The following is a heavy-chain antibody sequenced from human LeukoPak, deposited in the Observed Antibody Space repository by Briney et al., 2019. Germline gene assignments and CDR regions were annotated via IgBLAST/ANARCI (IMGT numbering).Heavy chain of an antibody. J-gene: IGHJ4*02. Sequence: PGGSLRLSCAASGFTFSSYAMSWVRQAPGKGLEWVSAISGSGGSTHYADSVKGRFTISRDNSKNTLYLQMNSLRAEDTAVYYCAKDIRNVVVVAAVMDYWGQGTLVTVSS. CDR1: GFTFSSYA. V-gene: IGHV3-23*01. CDR3: AKDIRNVVVVAAVMDY. D-gene: IGHD2-15*01. CDR2: ISGSGGST.